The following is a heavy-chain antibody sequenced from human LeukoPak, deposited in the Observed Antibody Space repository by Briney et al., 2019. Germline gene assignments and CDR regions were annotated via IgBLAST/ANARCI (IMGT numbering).Heavy chain of an antibody. Sequence: PGGSLRLSCAASGFTFSSYGMHWVRQAPGKGLEWVAFIRYDGSNKYYADSVKGRFTISRDNSKNTLYLQMNSLRAEDTAVYYCAKDGPKYYGSGSYLDYWGQGTLVTVSS. CDR3: AKDGPKYYGSGSYLDY. J-gene: IGHJ4*02. CDR1: GFTFSSYG. CDR2: IRYDGSNK. V-gene: IGHV3-30*02. D-gene: IGHD3-10*01.